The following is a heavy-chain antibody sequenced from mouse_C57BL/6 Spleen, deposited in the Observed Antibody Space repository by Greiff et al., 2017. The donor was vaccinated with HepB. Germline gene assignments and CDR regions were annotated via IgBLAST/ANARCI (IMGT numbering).Heavy chain of an antibody. Sequence: VNVVESGAELARPGASVKLSCKASGYTFTSYGISWVKQRTGQGLEWIGEIYPRSGNTYYNEKFKGKATLTADKSSSTAYMELRSLTSEDSAVYFCANYYGSSFYAMDYWGQGTSVTVSS. J-gene: IGHJ4*01. CDR3: ANYYGSSFYAMDY. CDR2: IYPRSGNT. CDR1: GYTFTSYG. D-gene: IGHD1-1*01. V-gene: IGHV1-81*01.